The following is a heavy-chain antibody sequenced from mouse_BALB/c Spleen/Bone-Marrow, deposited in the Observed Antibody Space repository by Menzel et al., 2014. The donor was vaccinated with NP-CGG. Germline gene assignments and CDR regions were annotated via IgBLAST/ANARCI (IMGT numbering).Heavy chain of an antibody. Sequence: EVHLHQSGARLVKPGAAVKLSCTASGVNIKYTCMHWAKQRPEQGLEWIGRIDPANGNTKYDPEFQGKATITADTSSNTAYLQLISLTSEGTAVYYCARGGLYDGRASWGQGTPLTVSS. CDR1: GVNIKYTC. V-gene: IGHV14-3*02. D-gene: IGHD2-3*01. CDR3: ARGGLYDGRAS. CDR2: IDPANGNT. J-gene: IGHJ2*01.